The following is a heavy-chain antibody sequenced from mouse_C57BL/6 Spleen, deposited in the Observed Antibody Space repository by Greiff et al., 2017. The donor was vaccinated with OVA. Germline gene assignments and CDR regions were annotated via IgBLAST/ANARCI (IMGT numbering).Heavy chain of an antibody. J-gene: IGHJ2*01. Sequence: QVQLQQSGAELVKPGASVKLSCKASGFTFTSYWMQWVKQRPGQGLEWIGEIDPSDSYTNYNQQLKGKATLTVDTSASTSYMQLSSLTSEDSAVYYCARRGYDYWGHGTTLTVSS. CDR2: IDPSDSYT. CDR1: GFTFTSYW. CDR3: ARRGYDY. V-gene: IGHV1-50*01.